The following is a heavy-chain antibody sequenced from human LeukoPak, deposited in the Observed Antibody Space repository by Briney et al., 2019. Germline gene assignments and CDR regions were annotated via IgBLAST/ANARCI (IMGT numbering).Heavy chain of an antibody. CDR1: GGSFSGYY. V-gene: IGHV4-34*01. CDR2: INHSGST. CDR3: ARGRRILYIYKNWFDS. Sequence: PSETLSLTCAVYGGSFSGYYWSWIRQPPGKGLEWIGEINHSGSTNYNPSLKSRVTISVDTSKNQFSLKLSSVTAADTAVYYCARGRRILYIYKNWFDSWGQGTLVTVSS. D-gene: IGHD2-8*01. J-gene: IGHJ5*01.